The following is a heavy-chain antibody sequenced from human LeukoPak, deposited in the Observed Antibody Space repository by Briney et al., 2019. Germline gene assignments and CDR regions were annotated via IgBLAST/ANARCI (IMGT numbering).Heavy chain of an antibody. D-gene: IGHD3-22*01. CDR3: SNYYDSSGYYAYYYYYMDV. CDR1: GFTFGDYA. V-gene: IGHV3-49*04. Sequence: PGGSLRLSCTASGFTFGDYAMSWVRQAPGRGLEWVGFIRSKAYGGTTEYTASVKGRFTISRDDSKSIAYLQTNSLKTEDTAVYYCSNYYDSSGYYAYYYYYMDVWGKGPRSPSP. J-gene: IGHJ6*03. CDR2: IRSKAYGGTT.